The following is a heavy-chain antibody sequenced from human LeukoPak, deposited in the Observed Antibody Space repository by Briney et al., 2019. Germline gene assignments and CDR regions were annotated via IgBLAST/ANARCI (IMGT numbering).Heavy chain of an antibody. CDR1: GFTFSSYS. V-gene: IGHV3-21*01. Sequence: SGGSLRLSCAASGFTFSSYSMNWVRQAPGKGLEWVSSISSSSSHIYYADSVKGRFTISRDNAKNSLYLQMNSLRAEDTAVYYCARWGRCSSTSCVDAFDIWGQGTMVTVSS. CDR2: ISSSSSHI. D-gene: IGHD2-2*01. J-gene: IGHJ3*02. CDR3: ARWGRCSSTSCVDAFDI.